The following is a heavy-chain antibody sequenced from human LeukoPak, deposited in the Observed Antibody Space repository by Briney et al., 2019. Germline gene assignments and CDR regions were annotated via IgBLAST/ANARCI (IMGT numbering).Heavy chain of an antibody. J-gene: IGHJ4*02. Sequence: ASVKVSCKASGYTFTGYYMHWVRQAPGQGLEWMGWIKPNSGGTNYAQKFQGRVTMTRDTSISTAYMELSRLRSDDTAVYYCARDRSYYDSSGYYFPDYWGQGTLVTVSS. CDR2: IKPNSGGT. V-gene: IGHV1-2*02. CDR1: GYTFTGYY. CDR3: ARDRSYYDSSGYYFPDY. D-gene: IGHD3-22*01.